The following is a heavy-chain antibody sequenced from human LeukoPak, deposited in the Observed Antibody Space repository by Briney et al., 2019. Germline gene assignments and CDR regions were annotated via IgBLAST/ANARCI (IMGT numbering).Heavy chain of an antibody. Sequence: GGSLRLSCAASGFTFSSYGMHWVRQAPGRGLEWLAVISYHGSDTYHADSVRGRFTISRDNSKNTLFLQMNSLGAEDTAVYYCAKDRARITGGMDVWGQGTTVTVFS. V-gene: IGHV3-30*18. D-gene: IGHD1-20*01. J-gene: IGHJ6*02. CDR3: AKDRARITGGMDV. CDR2: ISYHGSDT. CDR1: GFTFSSYG.